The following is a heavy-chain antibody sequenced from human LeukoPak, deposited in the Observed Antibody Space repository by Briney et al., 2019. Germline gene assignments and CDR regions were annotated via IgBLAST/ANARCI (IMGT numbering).Heavy chain of an antibody. Sequence: GGSLRLSCAASGITVSSNYMSWVRQAPGKGLEWVTIIYSGGSTYYADSVKGRFTISRDNSKNTLYLQMNSLTAEDTAVYYCARDKGYSIDHWGQGTLVTVSS. V-gene: IGHV3-53*01. CDR2: IYSGGST. D-gene: IGHD5-18*01. CDR3: ARDKGYSIDH. J-gene: IGHJ4*02. CDR1: GITVSSNY.